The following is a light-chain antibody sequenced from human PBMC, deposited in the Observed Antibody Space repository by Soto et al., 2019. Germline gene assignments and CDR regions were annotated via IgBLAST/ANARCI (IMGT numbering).Light chain of an antibody. V-gene: IGKV4-1*01. CDR1: QSVLYSSNNKNY. CDR2: WAS. J-gene: IGKJ1*01. Sequence: DLVMTQSPDSLAVSLGERATINCKSSQSVLYSSNNKNYLAWYQQKPGQPPKLLIYWASTRESGVPDRFSGSGSRTDFTLTISSLQAEDVAVYYCQQYYSTPRTFGQGTKVEIK. CDR3: QQYYSTPRT.